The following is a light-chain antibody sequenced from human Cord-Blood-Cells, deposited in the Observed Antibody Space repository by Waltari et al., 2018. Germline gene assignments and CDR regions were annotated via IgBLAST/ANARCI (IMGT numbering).Light chain of an antibody. J-gene: IGKJ4*01. CDR3: QQSYSTPLT. Sequence: IQMTQSQSYLSASVGARVTITCRASQSISSYLNWYQQKPGKAPKLLIYAASSLQSGVPSRFSGSGSGTDFTLTISSLQPEDFATYYCQQSYSTPLTFGGGTKVEIK. CDR2: AAS. V-gene: IGKV1-39*01. CDR1: QSISSY.